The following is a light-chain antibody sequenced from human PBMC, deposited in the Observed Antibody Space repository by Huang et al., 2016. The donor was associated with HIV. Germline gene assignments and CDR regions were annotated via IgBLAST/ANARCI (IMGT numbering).Light chain of an antibody. CDR2: GTS. V-gene: IGKV3-15*01. Sequence: EIVMTQSPATLSVSPGERATLSCRARPSVGSDVAWYQQKPGQAPRLLIFGTSTTATGIPARFSGSGSGTEFTLTISSLQSEDFAVYYCQQYNNWPKTFGQGTKVEIK. J-gene: IGKJ1*01. CDR1: PSVGSD. CDR3: QQYNNWPKT.